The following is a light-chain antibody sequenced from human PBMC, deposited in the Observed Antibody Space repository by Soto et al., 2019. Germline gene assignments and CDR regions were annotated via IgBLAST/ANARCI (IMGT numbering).Light chain of an antibody. CDR3: QQYGSSPVT. Sequence: EIVLTQSPGTLSLSPGERATLSCRASQSVSSSYLAWYQQKPGQAPRLLIYGASSRATGIPDRFSGSESGTDFSLTISRLEPGDFAVYYCQQYGSSPVTFGQGTKLEIK. V-gene: IGKV3-20*01. CDR1: QSVSSSY. CDR2: GAS. J-gene: IGKJ2*01.